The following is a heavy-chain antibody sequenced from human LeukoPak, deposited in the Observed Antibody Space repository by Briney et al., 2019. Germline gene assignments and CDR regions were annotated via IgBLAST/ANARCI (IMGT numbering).Heavy chain of an antibody. D-gene: IGHD3-9*01. CDR1: GFTFSSYS. CDR3: ARDAHANYDILTGPRRLDY. Sequence: GGSLRLSCAASGFTFSSYSMNWVRQAPGKGLEWVSSISSSSSYIYYADSVKGRFTISRDNAKDSLYLQMNSLRAEDTAVYYCARDAHANYDILTGPRRLDYWGQGTLVTVSS. J-gene: IGHJ4*02. CDR2: ISSSSSYI. V-gene: IGHV3-21*01.